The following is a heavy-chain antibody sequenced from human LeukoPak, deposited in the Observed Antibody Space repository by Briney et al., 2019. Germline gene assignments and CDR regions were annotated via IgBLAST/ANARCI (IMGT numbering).Heavy chain of an antibody. CDR3: VRDRELAY. CDR1: GGSISSSNW. D-gene: IGHD1-1*01. Sequence: SGILSLTCAVSGGSISSSNWWSWVRQPPGKGLEWIGEIYHSGSTNYNPSLKSRVTISVDTSKNQFSLKLSSVTAADTAVYYCVRDRELAYWGQGTLVTVSS. CDR2: IYHSGST. J-gene: IGHJ4*02. V-gene: IGHV4-4*02.